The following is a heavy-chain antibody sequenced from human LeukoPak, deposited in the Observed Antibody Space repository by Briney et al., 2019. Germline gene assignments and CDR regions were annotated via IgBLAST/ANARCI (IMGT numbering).Heavy chain of an antibody. CDR2: INHSGST. V-gene: IGHV4-34*01. Sequence: SETLSLTCAVYGGSFSGYYWSWIRQPPGKGLEWIGEINHSGSTNYNPSLKSRVTISVDTSKNQFSLKLSSVTAADTAVYYCASSGAYCSGGSCYVLSWFDPWGQGTLVTVSS. D-gene: IGHD2-15*01. CDR3: ASSGAYCSGGSCYVLSWFDP. J-gene: IGHJ5*02. CDR1: GGSFSGYY.